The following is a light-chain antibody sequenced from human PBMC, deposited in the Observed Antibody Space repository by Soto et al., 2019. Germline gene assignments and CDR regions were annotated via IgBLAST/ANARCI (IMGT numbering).Light chain of an antibody. J-gene: IGLJ2*01. V-gene: IGLV6-57*04. CDR2: ENN. CDR1: SGSIASSY. Sequence: NFMLTQPHSVSASPGKTVTISCTRSSGSIASSYVQWYQQRPGSAPKPLIFENNERPSGVPGRFSGSIDSSSNSASLTISGLKSEDEADYYCQSYDRNSPVVFGGGTKVTVL. CDR3: QSYDRNSPVV.